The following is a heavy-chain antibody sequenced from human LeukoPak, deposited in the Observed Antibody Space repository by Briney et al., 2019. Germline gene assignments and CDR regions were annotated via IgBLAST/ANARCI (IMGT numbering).Heavy chain of an antibody. J-gene: IGHJ6*03. CDR1: GFTFSTSA. V-gene: IGHV3-23*01. Sequence: PGGSLRLSCAASGFTFSTSAMTWVRQAPGKGLEWVSGISGSGGSTYYADSVKGRFTISRDNSKNTLYLQMNSLRAEDTAVYYCAKVAVRGVMGWWKNYYYYMDVWGKGTTVTVSS. CDR2: ISGSGGST. CDR3: AKVAVRGVMGWWKNYYYYMDV. D-gene: IGHD3-10*01.